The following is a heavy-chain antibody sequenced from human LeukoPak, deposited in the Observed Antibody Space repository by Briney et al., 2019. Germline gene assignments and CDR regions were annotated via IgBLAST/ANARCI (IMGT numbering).Heavy chain of an antibody. Sequence: GGSLRLSCAASDFTFNKDWMKWVRQAPGKGREWVGRIKSTVDGGTTDYAAPVKGRFTVSRDDSKKTLYLQMNSLKIEDTAVYYCTTGGNVMVADTRAFDIWGQGTMVTVSS. D-gene: IGHD2-15*01. V-gene: IGHV3-15*07. CDR3: TTGGNVMVADTRAFDI. CDR1: DFTFNKDW. CDR2: IKSTVDGGTT. J-gene: IGHJ3*02.